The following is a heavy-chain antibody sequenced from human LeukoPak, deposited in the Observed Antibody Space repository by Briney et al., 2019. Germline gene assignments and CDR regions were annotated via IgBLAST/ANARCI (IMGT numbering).Heavy chain of an antibody. V-gene: IGHV1-2*04. CDR3: ARDFLGRTNGGSNYFGMDV. D-gene: IGHD2-8*01. CDR2: IHLHTGGA. J-gene: IGHJ6*02. Sequence: ASVKVSCKSSGYTFTDYFLHWVRQAPGQGLEWMGCIHLHTGGAHYAQKFQDWVSLTRDTSIDTVFMELSSLRSDATAIYYCARDFLGRTNGGSNYFGMDVWGQGTTVTVSS. CDR1: GYTFTDYF.